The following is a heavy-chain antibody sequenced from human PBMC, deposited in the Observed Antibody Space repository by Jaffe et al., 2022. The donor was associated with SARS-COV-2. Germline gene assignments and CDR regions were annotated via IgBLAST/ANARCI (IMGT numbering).Heavy chain of an antibody. J-gene: IGHJ6*02. CDR3: ARPIYGMDV. CDR2: IYYNEST. Sequence: QLQLQESGPGLVKPSETLSLICTVSGGYMSHSSYSWGWIRQPPGEGLEWIGSIYYNESTYYNPSLKSRVTISVDTSKNQFSLNLRSVTAADTAVYYCARPIYGMDVWGQGTTVTVSS. CDR1: GGYMSHSSYS. V-gene: IGHV4-39*01.